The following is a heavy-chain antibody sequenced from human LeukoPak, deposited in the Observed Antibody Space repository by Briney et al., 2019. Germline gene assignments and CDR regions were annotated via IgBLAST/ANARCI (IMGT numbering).Heavy chain of an antibody. CDR3: ALPGGFGEDDAFDI. CDR1: GGSVSGYY. D-gene: IGHD3-10*01. Sequence: SETLSLTCVVSGGSVSGYYWGWIRQPPGRGLEWIGYVYYSGSTNYNPSFKSRVTISVDTSKNQFSLKLSSVTAADTAVYYCALPGGFGEDDAFDIWGQGTMVTVSS. V-gene: IGHV4-59*02. CDR2: VYYSGST. J-gene: IGHJ3*02.